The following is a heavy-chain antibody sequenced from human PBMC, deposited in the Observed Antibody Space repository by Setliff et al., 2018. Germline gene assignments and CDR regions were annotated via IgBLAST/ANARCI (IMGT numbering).Heavy chain of an antibody. Sequence: PGGSLRLSCAASGFTFSSYAMSWVRQAPGKGLEWVSVISGSGGSTYYADSVKGRFTISRDNSKNTLYLQMNSLRAEDTAVYYCAKNGFGVVALGVNNWFDPWGQGTLGTVS. CDR2: ISGSGGST. CDR1: GFTFSSYA. D-gene: IGHD3-10*01. CDR3: AKNGFGVVALGVNNWFDP. J-gene: IGHJ5*02. V-gene: IGHV3-23*01.